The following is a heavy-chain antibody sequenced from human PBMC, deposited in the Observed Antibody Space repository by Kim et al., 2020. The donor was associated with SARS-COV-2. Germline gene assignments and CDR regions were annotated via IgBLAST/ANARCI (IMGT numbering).Heavy chain of an antibody. CDR3: ARAPIVYYDFWSGYGQNAFDI. Sequence: SVKVSCKASGGTFSSYAISWVRQAPGQGLEWMGGIIPIFGTANYAQKFQGRVTITADESTSTAYMELSSLRSEDTAVYYCARAPIVYYDFWSGYGQNAFDIWGQGTMVTVSS. CDR1: GGTFSSYA. CDR2: IIPIFGTA. J-gene: IGHJ3*02. V-gene: IGHV1-69*13. D-gene: IGHD3-3*01.